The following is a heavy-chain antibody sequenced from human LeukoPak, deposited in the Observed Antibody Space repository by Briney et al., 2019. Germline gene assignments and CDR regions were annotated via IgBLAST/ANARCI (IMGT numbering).Heavy chain of an antibody. D-gene: IGHD1-26*01. CDR2: IDKHGSGK. Sequence: GGSLRLSCVASGFTFGISWVTWVRQAPGKGLEWVANIDKHGSGKYYVDSVKGRFAISRDYASNSVFLQMNSLRAEDTSVYYCARDAGWGYYDLWGQGTPVTVSS. V-gene: IGHV3-7*01. CDR1: GFTFGISW. CDR3: ARDAGWGYYDL. J-gene: IGHJ4*02.